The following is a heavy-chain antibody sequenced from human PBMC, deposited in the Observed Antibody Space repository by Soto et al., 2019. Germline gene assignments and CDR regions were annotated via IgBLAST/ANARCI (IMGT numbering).Heavy chain of an antibody. CDR1: GFTFSSYA. D-gene: IGHD6-13*01. CDR2: ISYDGSNK. CDR3: ARDSGGPSSSWSMYYFDY. J-gene: IGHJ4*02. Sequence: QVQLVESGGGVVQPWRSLILSCAASGFTFSSYAMHWVRQAPGKGLAWVAVISYDGSNKYYADSVKGRFTISRDNSKNMLYLQMNSLRAEDTAVYYCARDSGGPSSSWSMYYFDYWGQGTLVTVSS. V-gene: IGHV3-30-3*01.